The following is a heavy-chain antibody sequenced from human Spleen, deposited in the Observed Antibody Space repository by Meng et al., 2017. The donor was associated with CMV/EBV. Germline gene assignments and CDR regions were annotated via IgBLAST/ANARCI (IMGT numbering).Heavy chain of an antibody. J-gene: IGHJ4*02. CDR2: ISSSSRYI. CDR1: GFTVRSNY. D-gene: IGHD3-10*01. V-gene: IGHV3-21*01. Sequence: GESLKISCAVSGFTVRSNYMNWVRQAPGKGLEWVSSISSSSRYIYYADSVKGRFTIPRDNAKNSLYLQMNSLRAEDTAVYYCARTTMVRGTPRHPVDYWGQGTLVTVSS. CDR3: ARTTMVRGTPRHPVDY.